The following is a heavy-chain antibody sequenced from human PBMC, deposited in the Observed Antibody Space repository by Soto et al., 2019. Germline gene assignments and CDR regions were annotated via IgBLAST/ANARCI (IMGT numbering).Heavy chain of an antibody. D-gene: IGHD2-21*01. CDR3: AKEGAIPGEVDA. Sequence: HLAQSGPEVKMPGASVKISCKASGFIFTDWFMHWVRQAPGQGPEWMGIINTSGGNSIYSQKFEHRVTITRDTSTNTLYLELPNLTSADTAVYYCAKEGAIPGEVDAWGQGTLVTVSS. V-gene: IGHV1-46*01. J-gene: IGHJ1*01. CDR2: INTSGGNS. CDR1: GFIFTDWF.